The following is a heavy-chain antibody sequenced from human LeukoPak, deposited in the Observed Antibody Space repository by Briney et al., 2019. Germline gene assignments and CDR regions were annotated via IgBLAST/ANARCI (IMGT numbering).Heavy chain of an antibody. V-gene: IGHV3-21*01. J-gene: IGHJ4*02. CDR3: ARDYRWLPFDY. D-gene: IGHD5-24*01. Sequence: GGSLRLSCAASGFTFSSYSMNWVRQAPGRGLEWVSSISSSSSYIYYADSVKGRFTISRDNAKNSLYLQMNSLRAEDTAVYYCARDYRWLPFDYWGQGTLVTVSS. CDR1: GFTFSSYS. CDR2: ISSSSSYI.